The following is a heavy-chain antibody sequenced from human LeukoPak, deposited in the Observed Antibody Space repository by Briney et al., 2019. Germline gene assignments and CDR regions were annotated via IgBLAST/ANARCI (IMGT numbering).Heavy chain of an antibody. CDR3: TRDLASIAVAGSNYFDY. CDR2: IIPIFGTA. V-gene: IGHV1-69*13. D-gene: IGHD6-19*01. J-gene: IGHJ4*02. Sequence: AASVKVSCKASGGTFSSYAISWVRQAPGQGLEWMGGIIPIFGTANYAQKFQGRVTITADESTSTAYMELSSLRSEDTAVYYCTRDLASIAVAGSNYFDYRGQGTLVTVSS. CDR1: GGTFSSYA.